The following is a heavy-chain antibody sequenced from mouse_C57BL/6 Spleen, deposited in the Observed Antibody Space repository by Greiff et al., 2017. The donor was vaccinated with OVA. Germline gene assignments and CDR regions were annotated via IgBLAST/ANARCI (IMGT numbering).Heavy chain of an antibody. D-gene: IGHD1-1*01. J-gene: IGHJ1*03. CDR1: GYAFSSYW. Sequence: QVQLKQSGAELVKPGASVKISCKASGYAFSSYWMNWVKQRPGKGLEWIGQIYPGDGDTNYNGKFKGKATLTADKSSSTAYMQLSSLTSEDSAVYFCARQGAYYYGSRGGYFDVWGTGTTVTVSS. V-gene: IGHV1-80*01. CDR3: ARQGAYYYGSRGGYFDV. CDR2: IYPGDGDT.